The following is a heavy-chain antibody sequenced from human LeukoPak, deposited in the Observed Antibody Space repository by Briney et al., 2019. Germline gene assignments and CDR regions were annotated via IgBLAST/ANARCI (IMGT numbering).Heavy chain of an antibody. CDR1: GGSISSYY. CDR2: IYYSGST. CDR3: ARFSRYCSSTSCSYYFDY. Sequence: SETLSLTCTVSGGSISSYYWSWIRQPPGKGLEWIGYIYYSGSTNYNPSLKSRVTISVDTSKNQFSLKLSSVTAADTAVYYCARFSRYCSSTSCSYYFDYWGQGTLVAVSS. D-gene: IGHD2-2*01. V-gene: IGHV4-59*01. J-gene: IGHJ4*02.